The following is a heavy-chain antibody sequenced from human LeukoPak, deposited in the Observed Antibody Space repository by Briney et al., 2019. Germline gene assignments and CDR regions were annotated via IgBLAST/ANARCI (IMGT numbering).Heavy chain of an antibody. D-gene: IGHD5-12*01. CDR3: VRWRVRGYEVGSFDF. Sequence: GASVKVSCKVSGYTLTELSMHWVRQAPGKGLEWMGGFDPEDGETIYAQKFQGRVTMTEDTSTDTAYMELSRLRSDDRAVYYCVRWRVRGYEVGSFDFWGQGTLVTVSS. CDR2: FDPEDGET. V-gene: IGHV1-24*01. J-gene: IGHJ4*02. CDR1: GYTLTELS.